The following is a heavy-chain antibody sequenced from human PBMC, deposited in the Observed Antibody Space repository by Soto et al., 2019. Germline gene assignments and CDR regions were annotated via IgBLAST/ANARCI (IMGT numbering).Heavy chain of an antibody. D-gene: IGHD5-18*01. CDR1: GFTFSDNL. V-gene: IGHV1-3*01. CDR2: LNPDTGNT. J-gene: IGHJ3*01. CDR3: ARDIQSVCPQANDAFDV. Sequence: QVQLVQSGAELKKPGASVNISCTASGFTFSDNLINWVRQVPGQGLEWMGWLNPDTGNTRYSETFQGRVTISRHQSASIAYLELPGLENEETARYSCARDIQSVCPQANDAFDVWCQGTMITVSS.